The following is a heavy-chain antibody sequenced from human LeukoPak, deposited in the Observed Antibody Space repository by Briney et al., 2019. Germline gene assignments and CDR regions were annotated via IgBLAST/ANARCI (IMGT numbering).Heavy chain of an antibody. J-gene: IGHJ4*02. CDR2: INHSGST. Sequence: SETLSLTCAVSAGSFSGYYWSWIRQPPGKGLEWIGEINHSGSTNYNPSLKSRVTISVDTSKNQFSLKLSSVTAADTAVYYCARLYSSSWYYFDYWGQGTLVTVSS. V-gene: IGHV4-34*01. CDR3: ARLYSSSWYYFDY. D-gene: IGHD6-13*01. CDR1: AGSFSGYY.